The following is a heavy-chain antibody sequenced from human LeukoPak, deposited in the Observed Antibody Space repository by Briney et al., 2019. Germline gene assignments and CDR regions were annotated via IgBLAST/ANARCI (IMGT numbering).Heavy chain of an antibody. CDR2: ISWNADST. J-gene: IGHJ4*02. CDR1: GFTFGDYG. CDR3: ARDIGITGTTIFVY. V-gene: IGHV3-20*04. D-gene: IGHD1-7*01. Sequence: GGSLRLSCVASGFTFGDYGMSWIRQAPGKGLEWVFGISWNADSTGHADSVKGRFTISRDNAKNSLYLQMDSLRAEDTALYYCARDIGITGTTIFVYWGQGTPVTVS.